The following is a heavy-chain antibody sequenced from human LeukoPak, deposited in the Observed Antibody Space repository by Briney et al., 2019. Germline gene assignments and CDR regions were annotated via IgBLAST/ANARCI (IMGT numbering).Heavy chain of an antibody. V-gene: IGHV3-23*01. Sequence: QPGGSLRLSCEASGLVFSRHAMTWVRQAPGKGLEWVSGITYSGGSTFCAESVKGRFTISGDNSKNTLFLQMNNLRAVDTAIYYCATLIASETYLGVFDYWGQGTLVTVSS. J-gene: IGHJ4*02. D-gene: IGHD3-3*01. CDR3: ATLIASETYLGVFDY. CDR1: GLVFSRHA. CDR2: ITYSGGST.